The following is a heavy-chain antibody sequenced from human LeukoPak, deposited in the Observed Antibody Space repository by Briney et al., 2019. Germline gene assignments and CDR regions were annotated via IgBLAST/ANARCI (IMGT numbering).Heavy chain of an antibody. V-gene: IGHV3-66*03. J-gene: IGHJ5*02. Sequence: GGSLRLSCAVSGFRVSDYYMSLVRQAPGKGLEWVGLIRDSGEAFYADFARGRFAISRDESENTLYLQMNSLRVEDTAVYFCARDRAANQDWVEFDPWGQGTPVIVSS. CDR1: GFRVSDYY. CDR3: ARDRAANQDWVEFDP. D-gene: IGHD3/OR15-3a*01. CDR2: IRDSGEA.